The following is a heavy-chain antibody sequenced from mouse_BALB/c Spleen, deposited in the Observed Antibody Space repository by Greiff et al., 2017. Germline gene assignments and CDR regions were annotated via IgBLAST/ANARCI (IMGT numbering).Heavy chain of an antibody. CDR2: ISSGGST. CDR1: GFTFSSYA. Sequence: EVQVVESGGGLVKPGGSLKLSCAASGFTFSSYAMSWVRQTPEKRLEWVASISSGGSTYYPDSVKGRFTISRDNARNILYLQMSSLRSEDTAMYYCARGRTTGAWFAYWGQGTLVTVSA. J-gene: IGHJ3*01. D-gene: IGHD1-1*01. CDR3: ARGRTTGAWFAY. V-gene: IGHV5-6-5*01.